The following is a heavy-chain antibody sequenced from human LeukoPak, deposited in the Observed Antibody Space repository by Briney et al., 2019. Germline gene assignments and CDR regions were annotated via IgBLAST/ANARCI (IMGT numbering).Heavy chain of an antibody. V-gene: IGHV3-23*01. J-gene: IGHJ4*02. CDR2: ISDNGGDR. CDR3: GKDWKLDY. D-gene: IGHD1-1*01. Sequence: HPGGSLRLSGAASGFTFKNYPMSWVRQAPGKGLEWVSAISDNGGDRKYADSVKGRFTISRDNSKSTLFLQMNSLRVEDTAIYYCGKDWKLDYWGLGALVTVSS. CDR1: GFTFKNYP.